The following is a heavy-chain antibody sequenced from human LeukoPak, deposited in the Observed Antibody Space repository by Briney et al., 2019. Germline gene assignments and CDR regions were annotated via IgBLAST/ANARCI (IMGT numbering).Heavy chain of an antibody. CDR1: GFTFSSYG. D-gene: IGHD3-22*01. CDR3: AKLPNHYYDSSGYYIFDY. CDR2: ISYDGSNK. Sequence: PGGSLRLSCAASGFTFSSYGMHWVRKAPGKGLEWVAVISYDGSNKYYADSVKGRFTISRDNSKNTLYLQMNSLRAEDTAVYYCAKLPNHYYDSSGYYIFDYWGQGTLFTVSS. V-gene: IGHV3-30*18. J-gene: IGHJ4*02.